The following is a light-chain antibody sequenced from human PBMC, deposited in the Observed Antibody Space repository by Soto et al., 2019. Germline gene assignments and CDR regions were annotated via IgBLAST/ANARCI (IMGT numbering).Light chain of an antibody. J-gene: IGKJ2*01. CDR2: GAS. V-gene: IGKV1-39*01. CDR3: QQSYSTPYT. CDR1: QTISSY. Sequence: DIQMTQSPSSLSASVGDRVTITCRASQTISSYLNWYQQKPGKAPKLLIYGASSLQSGVPSRFTGSGSGTDFTLTISGLQPEDFESYYCQQSYSTPYTFGQGTKVDIK.